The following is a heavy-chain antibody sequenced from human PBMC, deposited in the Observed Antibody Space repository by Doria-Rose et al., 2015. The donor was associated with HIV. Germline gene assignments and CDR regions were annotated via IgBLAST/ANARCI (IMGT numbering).Heavy chain of an antibody. Sequence: QGTLKESGPVLVKPTETLTLTCTVSGVSLSSPGMGVSWIRQPPGKALEWLANIFSDDERSYKTSLKSRLTISRGTSKSQVVLTMTDMDPVDTATYYCARIKSSRWYHKYYFDFRGQGTLVIVSA. CDR3: ARIKSSRWYHKYYFDF. D-gene: IGHD6-13*01. CDR1: GVSLSSPGMG. CDR2: IFSDDER. V-gene: IGHV2-26*01. J-gene: IGHJ4*02.